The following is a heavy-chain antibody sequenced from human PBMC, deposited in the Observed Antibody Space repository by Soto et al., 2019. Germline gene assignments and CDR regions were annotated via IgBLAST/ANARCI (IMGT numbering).Heavy chain of an antibody. J-gene: IGHJ3*02. CDR3: ARGASAAYDAFDI. CDR1: GYTFTSYD. Sequence: ASVKVSCKASGYTFTSYDINWVRQATGQGLEWMGWMNPNSGNTGYAQKFQGRVTMTRNTSISTAYMELSSLRSEDTVVYYCARGASAAYDAFDIWGQGTMVTVSS. CDR2: MNPNSGNT. D-gene: IGHD2-2*01. V-gene: IGHV1-8*01.